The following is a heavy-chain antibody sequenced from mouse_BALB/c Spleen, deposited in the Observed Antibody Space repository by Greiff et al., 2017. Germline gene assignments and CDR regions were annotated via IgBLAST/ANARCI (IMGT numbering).Heavy chain of an antibody. D-gene: IGHD6-1*01. CDR2: INSNGGST. V-gene: IGHV5-6-3*01. J-gene: IGHJ2*01. Sequence: EVQGVESGGGLVQPGGSLKLSCAASGFTFSSYGMSWVRQTPDKRLELVATINSNGGSTYYPDSVKGRFTISRDNAKNTLYLQMSSLKSEDTAMYYGARDRSLYYCDYWGQGTTLTVSS. CDR3: ARDRSLYYCDY. CDR1: GFTFSSYG.